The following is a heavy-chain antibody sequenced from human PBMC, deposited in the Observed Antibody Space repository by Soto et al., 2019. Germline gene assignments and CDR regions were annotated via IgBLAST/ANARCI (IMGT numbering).Heavy chain of an antibody. Sequence: SLTCTVSGGSISSSDFYWGWLRQTPGKGLEFIGGMYYSGTTYYNPSLKSRVTISVDTSKNQFTLKLISVTAADTAVYYCAVVDSTGNWFDPWGEGALVTVSS. D-gene: IGHD6-25*01. J-gene: IGHJ5*02. CDR1: GGSISSSDFY. CDR2: MYYSGTT. CDR3: AVVDSTGNWFDP. V-gene: IGHV4-39*01.